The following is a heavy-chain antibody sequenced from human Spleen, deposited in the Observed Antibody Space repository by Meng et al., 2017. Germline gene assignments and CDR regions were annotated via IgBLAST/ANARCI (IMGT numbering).Heavy chain of an antibody. J-gene: IGHJ4*02. Sequence: SETLSLTCTVSGYSIGSVYYWGWIRQPPGKGLEWIGYIYYSGSTNYNPSLKSRVTISVDTAKNQFSLKLSSVTAADTAVYYCARGGDLVGATTSFDYWGQGTLVTVSS. V-gene: IGHV4-61*01. D-gene: IGHD1-26*01. CDR3: ARGGDLVGATTSFDY. CDR1: GYSIGSVYY. CDR2: IYYSGST.